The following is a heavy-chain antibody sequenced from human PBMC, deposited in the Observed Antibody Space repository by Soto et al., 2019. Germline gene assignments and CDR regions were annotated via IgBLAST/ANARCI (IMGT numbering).Heavy chain of an antibody. CDR3: AKDHLYRFWSGYYDY. J-gene: IGHJ4*02. Sequence: QVQLVESGGGVVQPGRSLRLSCAASGFTFSSYGMHWVRQAPGKGLEWVAVISYDGSNKYYADSVKGRFPISRDNYKNTLYLQMNSLRAEDTGVYYCAKDHLYRFWSGYYDYWGQGTLVTVFS. D-gene: IGHD3-3*01. V-gene: IGHV3-30*18. CDR2: ISYDGSNK. CDR1: GFTFSSYG.